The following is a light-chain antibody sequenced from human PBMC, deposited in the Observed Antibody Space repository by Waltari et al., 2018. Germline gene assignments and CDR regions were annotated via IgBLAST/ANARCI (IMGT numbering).Light chain of an antibody. CDR2: DVT. J-gene: IGLJ1*01. CDR1: SSDVVSYNH. CDR3: SSFTITYTFV. V-gene: IGLV2-14*03. Sequence: QSALTQPASVSGSLGQSLTISCTGTSSDVVSYNHVPWYQQYPGKAPQVIILDVTYRPSGVSNRFSGSKSGNTASLTISGLQAEDEATYYCSSFTITYTFVFGTGTKVTVL.